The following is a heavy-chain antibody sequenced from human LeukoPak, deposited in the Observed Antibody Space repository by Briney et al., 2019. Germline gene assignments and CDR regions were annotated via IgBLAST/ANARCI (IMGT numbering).Heavy chain of an antibody. CDR1: GYTFTGNF. V-gene: IGHV1-2*02. Sequence: VSVKISCQTSGYTFTGNFMHWVRQATGQGPEWIGWINPNNGDTNYAQKFQGRVTMTRVTSITTAYMELSSLRSDDTAVYYCARTRGTHISMAYLDSWGQGTLVTVSS. CDR3: ARTRGTHISMAYLDS. D-gene: IGHD2/OR15-2a*01. CDR2: INPNNGDT. J-gene: IGHJ4*02.